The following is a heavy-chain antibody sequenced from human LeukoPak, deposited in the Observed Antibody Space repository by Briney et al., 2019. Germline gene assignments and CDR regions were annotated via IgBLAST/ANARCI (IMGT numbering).Heavy chain of an antibody. CDR3: ARSGYYDFWSGPTLFDY. D-gene: IGHD3-3*01. Sequence: SETLSLTCTVSGGPISRYYWSWIRQPPGKGLEWIGYIYYSGSPNYNPSLKSGVTISVDTSKNQFSLKLSSVTAADTAVYYCARSGYYDFWSGPTLFDYWGQGTLVTVSS. V-gene: IGHV4-59*01. J-gene: IGHJ4*02. CDR2: IYYSGSP. CDR1: GGPISRYY.